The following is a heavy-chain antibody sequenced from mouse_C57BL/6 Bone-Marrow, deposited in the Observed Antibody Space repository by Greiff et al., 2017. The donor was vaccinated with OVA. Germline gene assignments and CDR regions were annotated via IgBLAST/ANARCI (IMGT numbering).Heavy chain of an antibody. Sequence: VQLQQSGAELVRPGTSVKVSCKASGYAFTNYLIEWVKQRPGQGLEWIGVINPGSGGTNYNEKFKGKATLTADKSSSTAYMQLSSLTSEDSAVYYCARDDGYSPWFAYWGQGTLVTVSA. CDR1: GYAFTNYL. CDR3: ARDDGYSPWFAY. D-gene: IGHD2-3*01. V-gene: IGHV1-54*01. CDR2: INPGSGGT. J-gene: IGHJ3*01.